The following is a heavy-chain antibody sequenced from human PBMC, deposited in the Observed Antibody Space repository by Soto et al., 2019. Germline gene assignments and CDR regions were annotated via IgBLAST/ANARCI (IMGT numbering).Heavy chain of an antibody. V-gene: IGHV4-34*01. CDR2: INHSGST. CDR3: ASLMYSSCWYGDY. CDR1: GGSFSGYY. D-gene: IGHD6-19*01. J-gene: IGHJ4*02. Sequence: SETLSLNCAVYGGSFSGYYWSWIRQPPGKGLEWIGEINHSGSTIYNPSLKSRVTISVDTSKNQLSLKLSSLTAADTAVYYCASLMYSSCWYGDYWGQGTLVTVSS.